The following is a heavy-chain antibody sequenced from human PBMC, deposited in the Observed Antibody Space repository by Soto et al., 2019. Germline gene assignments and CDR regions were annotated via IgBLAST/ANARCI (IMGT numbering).Heavy chain of an antibody. CDR2: IYWDDDK. J-gene: IGHJ6*02. V-gene: IGHV2-5*02. CDR3: VQSRCGGDCLQPYSSHSYYGLDV. Sequence: QITLKESGPTLVKPTQTLTLTCTCSGFSLSTIGVGVGWIRQPPGKALEWLALIYWDDDKRYSPSLKSRLTVTKDTSKNQTVLTLTNVDPVDTATYYCVQSRCGGDCLQPYSSHSYYGLDVWGQGNTVTVSS. D-gene: IGHD2-21*02. CDR1: GFSLSTIGVG.